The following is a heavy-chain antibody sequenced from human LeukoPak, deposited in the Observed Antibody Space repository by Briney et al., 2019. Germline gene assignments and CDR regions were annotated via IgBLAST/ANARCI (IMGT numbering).Heavy chain of an antibody. V-gene: IGHV1-18*01. J-gene: IGHJ6*02. D-gene: IGHD4-17*01. CDR1: GYTFTSYG. Sequence: ASVKVSCKASGYTFTSYGISWVRQAPGQGLEWMGWISAYNGNTNYAQKLQGRVTMTTDTSTSTAYMEQRSLRSDDTAVYYYARDEGTVTTYYYGMDVWGQGTTVTVSS. CDR2: ISAYNGNT. CDR3: ARDEGTVTTYYYGMDV.